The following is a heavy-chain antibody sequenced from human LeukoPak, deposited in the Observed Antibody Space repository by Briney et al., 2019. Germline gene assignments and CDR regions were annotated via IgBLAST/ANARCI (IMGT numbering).Heavy chain of an antibody. J-gene: IGHJ4*02. Sequence: GGSLRLSCAASGFTFSSYSMNWVRQAPGKGLEWVSSISSSNNYIYYADSVKGRFTISRDNAKNSLYLQMNSLRAEDTAVYYCARATDIVVVPAATDYWGQGTLVTVSS. V-gene: IGHV3-21*01. CDR2: ISSSNNYI. CDR3: ARATDIVVVPAATDY. CDR1: GFTFSSYS. D-gene: IGHD2-2*01.